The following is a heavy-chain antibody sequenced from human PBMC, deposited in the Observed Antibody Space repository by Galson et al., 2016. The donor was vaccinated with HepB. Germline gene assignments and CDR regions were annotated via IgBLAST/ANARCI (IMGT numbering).Heavy chain of an antibody. D-gene: IGHD1-26*01. V-gene: IGHV3-74*01. CDR3: ARDFKLGAPDYMDV. J-gene: IGHJ6*03. Sequence: SLRLSCAASGFTFSRYWMHWVRQAPGEGLVWVSRINSDGSSTGFADSVKGRFTISRDNAKNTVDLQIHSLRSEDAAVYFCARDFKLGAPDYMDVWGKGTTVTVS. CDR1: GFTFSRYW. CDR2: INSDGSST.